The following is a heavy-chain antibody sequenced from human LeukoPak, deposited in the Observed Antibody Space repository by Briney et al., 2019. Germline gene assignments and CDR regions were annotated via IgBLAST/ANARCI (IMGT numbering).Heavy chain of an antibody. CDR2: IYYNGNT. V-gene: IGHV4-31*03. J-gene: IGHJ5*02. Sequence: SQTLSLTCTVSGGSIDSGGYYWNWLRQHPGQGLEWIGYIYYNGNTYYHPSLKSRVTISVDTSKNQFSLNLTSVTAADTAVYYCARACGDYGWFDPWGQGTLVTVSS. CDR3: ARACGDYGWFDP. D-gene: IGHD4-17*01. CDR1: GGSIDSGGYY.